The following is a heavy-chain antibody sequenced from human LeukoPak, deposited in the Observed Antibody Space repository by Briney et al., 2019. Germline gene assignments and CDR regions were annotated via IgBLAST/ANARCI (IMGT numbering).Heavy chain of an antibody. V-gene: IGHV3-21*01. CDR3: AREGGGTTVSPWYYYYYMDV. CDR2: ISSSSSYI. CDR1: GFTFSSYS. Sequence: PGGSLRLSCAASGFTFSSYSMNWVRQAPGKGLEWVSSISSSSSYIYYADSVKGRFTISRDNAKNSLYLQMNSLRAEDTAVYYCAREGGGTTVSPWYYYYYMDVWGKGTTVIVSS. J-gene: IGHJ6*03. D-gene: IGHD4-17*01.